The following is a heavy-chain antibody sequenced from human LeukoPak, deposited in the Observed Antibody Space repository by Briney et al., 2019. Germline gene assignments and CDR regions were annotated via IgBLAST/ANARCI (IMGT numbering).Heavy chain of an antibody. Sequence: SETLSLTCTVSGGSIIRYYWSWIRQPAGKGLEWIGHIHTSGSTNYNPSLKSRVTISVDTSKNQFSLKLSSVTAADTAVYYCARDSGYYYGMDVWGQGTTVTVSS. CDR2: IHTSGST. J-gene: IGHJ6*02. CDR1: GGSIIRYY. V-gene: IGHV4-4*07. CDR3: ARDSGYYYGMDV. D-gene: IGHD3-10*01.